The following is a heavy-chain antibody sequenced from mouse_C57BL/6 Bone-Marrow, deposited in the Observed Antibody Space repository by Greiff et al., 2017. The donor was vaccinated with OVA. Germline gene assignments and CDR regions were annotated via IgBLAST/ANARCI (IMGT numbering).Heavy chain of an antibody. CDR3: AGGYYYGSRVAWFAY. V-gene: IGHV1-81*01. J-gene: IGHJ3*01. D-gene: IGHD1-1*01. CDR2: IYPRTGNT. CDR1: GYTFTSYG. Sequence: QVQLQHSGAELARPGASVKLSCKASGYTFTSYGISWVKQRTGQGLEWIGEIYPRTGNTYYNEKFKGKATLTADNSSSTAYMELRSLTSADAAVYFWAGGYYYGSRVAWFAYWGQGTLVTVSA.